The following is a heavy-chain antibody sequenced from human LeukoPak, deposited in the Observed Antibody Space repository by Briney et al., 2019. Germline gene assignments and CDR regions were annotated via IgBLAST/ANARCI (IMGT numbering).Heavy chain of an antibody. CDR3: AKGSRFGVVIIPYFDY. D-gene: IGHD3-3*01. CDR1: GFTFSNYA. J-gene: IGHJ4*02. V-gene: IGHV3-23*01. Sequence: PGGSLRLSCAASGFTFSNYAVSWVRQVPGKGLEWVSAISGNGGNTFYADSVKGRFTITRDNSQNTLYVQMNSLRAEDTAVYYCAKGSRFGVVIIPYFDYWGQGTLVTVSS. CDR2: ISGNGGNT.